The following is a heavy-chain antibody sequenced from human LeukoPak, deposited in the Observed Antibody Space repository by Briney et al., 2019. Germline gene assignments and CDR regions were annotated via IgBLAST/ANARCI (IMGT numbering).Heavy chain of an antibody. CDR2: IKQDGSEK. CDR1: GFTFSNYW. J-gene: IGHJ2*01. CDR3: ARSRPFVVTLHWYFDP. Sequence: PGGSLRLSCSASGFTFSNYWMSWVRQAPGKGLEWVANIKQDGSEKYYVDSVKGRFTISRDNAKNSLYLQMNSLRAEDTAVYYCARSRPFVVTLHWYFDPWGRGTLVTVSS. D-gene: IGHD4-23*01. V-gene: IGHV3-7*01.